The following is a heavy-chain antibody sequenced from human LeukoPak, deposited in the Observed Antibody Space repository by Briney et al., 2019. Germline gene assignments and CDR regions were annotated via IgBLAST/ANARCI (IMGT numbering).Heavy chain of an antibody. J-gene: IGHJ5*02. CDR2: INTNTGNP. Sequence: ASVKVSCKASGYTFTTYAMNWVRQAPGQGLEWMGWINTNTGNPTYAQGFTGRFVFSLDTSVSTAYLQISSLKAEDTAVYYCARSSSSSFYDGFDPWGQGTLVTVSS. CDR1: GYTFTTYA. V-gene: IGHV7-4-1*02. CDR3: ARSSSSSFYDGFDP. D-gene: IGHD6-6*01.